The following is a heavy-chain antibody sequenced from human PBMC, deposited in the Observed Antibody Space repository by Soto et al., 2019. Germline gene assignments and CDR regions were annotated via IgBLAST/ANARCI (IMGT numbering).Heavy chain of an antibody. J-gene: IGHJ4*02. CDR1: GFSLSTSGVG. CDR3: VHRRAAYSGSSSYFDY. Sequence: QITLKESGPTLVKPTQTLTLTCTFSGFSLSTSGVGVGWIRQPPGKALEWLALIYWNDDKRYSPSLKSRLTITKDTSKNQVVLTMTNMDPVDTATYYCVHRRAAYSGSSSYFDYWGQGTLVTVSS. V-gene: IGHV2-5*01. CDR2: IYWNDDK. D-gene: IGHD6-13*01.